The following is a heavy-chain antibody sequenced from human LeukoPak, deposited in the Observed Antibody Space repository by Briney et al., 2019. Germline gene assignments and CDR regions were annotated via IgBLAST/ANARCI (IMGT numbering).Heavy chain of an antibody. CDR3: ARDGYGGVDY. V-gene: IGHV4-59*01. CDR2: IYHSGST. D-gene: IGHD3-10*01. Sequence: SETLSLTCAVSGGSISSYYWSWIRQSPGKGLEWIGYIYHSGSTKYNPSLKSRVTISVDTSKKQFSLKLSSVTAADTAVYYCARDGYGGVDYWGQGTLVTVSS. CDR1: GGSISSYY. J-gene: IGHJ4*02.